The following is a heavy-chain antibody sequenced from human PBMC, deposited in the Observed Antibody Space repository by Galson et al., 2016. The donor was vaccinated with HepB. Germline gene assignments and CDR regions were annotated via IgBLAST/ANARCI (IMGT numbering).Heavy chain of an antibody. Sequence: SETLSLTCTVSGGSINNYYWSWIRQPPGKGLEWIGYIYYSGSTNYNPSLKRRFTLSVVMSKNQFSLKLRAVTAADTDVYYCARSRVEYSYGETGGRDGYEGYWGQGTLVTVSS. V-gene: IGHV4-59*01. CDR2: IYYSGST. D-gene: IGHD5-24*01. J-gene: IGHJ4*02. CDR3: ARSRVEYSYGETGGRDGYEGY. CDR1: GGSINNYY.